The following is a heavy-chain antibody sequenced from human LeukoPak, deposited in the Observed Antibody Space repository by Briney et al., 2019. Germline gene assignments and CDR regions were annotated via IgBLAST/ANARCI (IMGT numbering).Heavy chain of an antibody. D-gene: IGHD3-10*01. CDR3: ARDPGARIGAYYYYYMDV. V-gene: IGHV4-39*07. J-gene: IGHJ6*03. CDR2: IYYSGST. Sequence: PSETLSLTCTVSGGSISSSSYYWGWIRQPPGKGLEWIGSIYYSGSTYYNPSLKSRVTISVDTSKNQFSLMLSSVTAADTAMYYCARDPGARIGAYYYYYMDVWGKGTTVTISS. CDR1: GGSISSSSYY.